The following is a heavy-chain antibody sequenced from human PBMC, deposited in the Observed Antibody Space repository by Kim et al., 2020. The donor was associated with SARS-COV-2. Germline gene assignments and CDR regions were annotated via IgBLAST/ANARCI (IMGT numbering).Heavy chain of an antibody. V-gene: IGHV3-9*01. Sequence: GGSLRLSCAASGFTFGDYAMHWVRQAPGKGLEWVSGISWNSGSIGYADSVKGRFTISRDNAKNSLYLQMNSLRAEDTALYYCAKGRYYYDSSGYYGDAFDIWGQGTMVTVSS. CDR2: ISWNSGSI. CDR3: AKGRYYYDSSGYYGDAFDI. D-gene: IGHD3-22*01. J-gene: IGHJ3*02. CDR1: GFTFGDYA.